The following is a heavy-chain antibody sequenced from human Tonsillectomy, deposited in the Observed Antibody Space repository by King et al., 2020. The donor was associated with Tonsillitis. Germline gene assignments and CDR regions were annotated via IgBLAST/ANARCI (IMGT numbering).Heavy chain of an antibody. CDR3: ARVDVVGSTHYGMDV. CDR1: GVTFRRYW. D-gene: IGHD1-26*01. CDR2: IKEDGSEQ. J-gene: IGHJ6*02. Sequence: QLVQSGGGLVQPGGSLRLSCAASGVTFRRYWMNWVRQAPGKGLEWGANIKEDGSEQNYVDSVKGRLTISRDNAKNSLYLQINSLRAEDTAVYYCARVDVVGSTHYGMDVWGQGTTVTVSS. V-gene: IGHV3-7*03.